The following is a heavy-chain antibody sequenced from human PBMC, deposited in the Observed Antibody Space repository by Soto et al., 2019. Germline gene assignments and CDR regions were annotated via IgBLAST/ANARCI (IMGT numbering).Heavy chain of an antibody. CDR1: GGSISSSSYF. CDR3: ARGYSNRYVGYFDY. D-gene: IGHD3-16*02. Sequence: LSLTCTVSGGSISSSSYFWGWIRQPPGKGLEWIGSIYYSGITYYNPSLKSRVAISVDTSKNQFSLMLSSVTAADTAVYFCARGYSNRYVGYFDYWGQG. V-gene: IGHV4-39*07. J-gene: IGHJ4*02. CDR2: IYYSGIT.